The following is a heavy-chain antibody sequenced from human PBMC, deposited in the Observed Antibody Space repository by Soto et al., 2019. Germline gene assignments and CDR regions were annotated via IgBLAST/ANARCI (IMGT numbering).Heavy chain of an antibody. V-gene: IGHV3-33*01. CDR2: IVNDGSDR. Sequence: PGGSLRLSCVGSGFTLRRYGMHWLRQAPGEGLEWMAVIVNDGSDRDYAASVAGRFTISRDNSKNTLYLQMDNLGVDDTAMYYCARDDDYEANGLDYWGQGTLVTVSS. J-gene: IGHJ4*02. CDR3: ARDDDYEANGLDY. D-gene: IGHD4-17*01. CDR1: GFTLRRYG.